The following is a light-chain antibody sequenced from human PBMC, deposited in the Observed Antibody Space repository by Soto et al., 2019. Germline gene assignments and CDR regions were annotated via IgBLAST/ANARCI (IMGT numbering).Light chain of an antibody. J-gene: IGKJ5*01. CDR2: DAS. Sequence: EIVFTQSPATLSLSPGARATLSCRASQSVISYLAWYQQKPGQAPRLLIYDASNRATGLPARFSGSWSGTDVTLTISSLEPEDFAVYCCQERYNWPPITFCQGTRLEIK. V-gene: IGKV3-11*01. CDR1: QSVISY. CDR3: QERYNWPPIT.